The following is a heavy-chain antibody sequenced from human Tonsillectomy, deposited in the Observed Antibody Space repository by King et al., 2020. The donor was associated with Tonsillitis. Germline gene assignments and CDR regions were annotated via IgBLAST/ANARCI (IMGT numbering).Heavy chain of an antibody. D-gene: IGHD3-9*01. J-gene: IGHJ6*02. CDR3: ARGRFHILTGYLPLELAV. CDR1: GGSISSGDYY. Sequence: QLQESGPGLVKPSQTLSLTCTVSGGSISSGDYYWSWIRQPPGKGLEWIGYIYYSGSTYYNPSLKSRVTISVDTSKNQFSLKLSSVTAADTAVYYCARGRFHILTGYLPLELAVWGQGTTVTVSS. V-gene: IGHV4-30-4*01. CDR2: IYYSGST.